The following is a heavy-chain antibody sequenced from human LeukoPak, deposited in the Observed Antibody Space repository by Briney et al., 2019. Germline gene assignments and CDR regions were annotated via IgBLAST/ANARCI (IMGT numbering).Heavy chain of an antibody. V-gene: IGHV3-23*01. CDR2: ISGSGGST. D-gene: IGHD3-10*01. CDR1: GFTFSSYA. CDR3: AKREGEYYYYYYMDV. Sequence: PGGSLRLSCAASGFTFSSYAMSWVRQAPGKGLEWVSAISGSGGSTYYADSVKGRFTISRDNSKNTLYLQMNSLRAEDTAVYYCAKREGEYYYYYYMDVWGKGTTVTVSS. J-gene: IGHJ6*03.